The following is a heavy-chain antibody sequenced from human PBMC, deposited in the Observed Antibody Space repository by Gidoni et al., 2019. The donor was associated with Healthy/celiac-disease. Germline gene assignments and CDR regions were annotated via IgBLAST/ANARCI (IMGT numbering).Heavy chain of an antibody. CDR2: IYHSGST. J-gene: IGHJ4*02. Sequence: GLVKPSETLSLTCAVSGYSISSGYYWGWIRQPPGKGLEWIGSIYHSGSTYYNPSLKSRVTISVDTSKNQFSLKLSSVTAADTAVYYCARAIPGGSYYPYWGQGTLVTVSS. CDR3: ARAIPGGSYYPY. D-gene: IGHD1-26*01. V-gene: IGHV4-38-2*01. CDR1: GYSISSGYY.